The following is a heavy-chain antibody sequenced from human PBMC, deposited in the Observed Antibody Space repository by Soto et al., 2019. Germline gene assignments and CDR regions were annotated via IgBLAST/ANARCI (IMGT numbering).Heavy chain of an antibody. J-gene: IGHJ3*02. CDR3: AKFYCISTMCQAPAAKSTGGFEI. Sequence: EPQLLESGGGLGHPGGSLRLSCAASGFTFSSYAMSWVRQAPGKGLEGVAAIGGSGVSTYYADSVRGRSTISRDNSKKTVDLQMNSLRAEDTAVYYCAKFYCISTMCQAPAAKSTGGFEIWGQGTLVTVSS. CDR1: GFTFSSYA. CDR2: IGGSGVST. D-gene: IGHD2-2*01. V-gene: IGHV3-23*01.